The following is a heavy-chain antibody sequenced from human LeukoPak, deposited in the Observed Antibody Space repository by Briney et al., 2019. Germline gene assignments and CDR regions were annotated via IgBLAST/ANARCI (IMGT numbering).Heavy chain of an antibody. Sequence: ASVKVSCKASGYTFTSYAMHWVRQAPGQRLEWMGWINAGNGNTKYSQKFQGRVTITRDTSASTAYMELSSLRSEDTAVYYCAREHPDEAPDSSAMSPWGQGTLVTVSS. V-gene: IGHV1-3*01. D-gene: IGHD3-22*01. CDR3: AREHPDEAPDSSAMSP. CDR2: INAGNGNT. CDR1: GYTFTSYA. J-gene: IGHJ5*02.